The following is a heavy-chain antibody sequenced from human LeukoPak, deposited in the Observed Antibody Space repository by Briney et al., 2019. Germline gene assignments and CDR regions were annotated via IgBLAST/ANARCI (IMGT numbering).Heavy chain of an antibody. V-gene: IGHV1-69*13. CDR1: GGTFSSYA. CDR3: ARGNRQRSFDY. D-gene: IGHD4-17*01. J-gene: IGHJ4*02. CDR2: IIPIFGTA. Sequence: ASVKASCKASGGTFSSYAISWVRQAPGQGLEWMGGIIPIFGTANYAQKFQGRVTITADESTSTAYMELSSLRSEDTAVYYCARGNRQRSFDYWGQGTLVTVSS.